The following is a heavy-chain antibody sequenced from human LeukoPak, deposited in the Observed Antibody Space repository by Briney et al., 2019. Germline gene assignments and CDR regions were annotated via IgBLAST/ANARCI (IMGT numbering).Heavy chain of an antibody. J-gene: IGHJ6*02. V-gene: IGHV3-53*01. CDR3: ARRVVIYYYYGMDV. CDR2: IYSGGST. CDR1: GFTVSSNY. Sequence: PGGSLRLSCAASGFTVSSNYMSWVRQAPGKGLEWVPVIYSGGSTYYADSVKGRFTISRDNSKNTLYLQMNSLRAEDTAVYYCARRVVIYYYYGMDVWGQGTTVTVSS. D-gene: IGHD3-3*01.